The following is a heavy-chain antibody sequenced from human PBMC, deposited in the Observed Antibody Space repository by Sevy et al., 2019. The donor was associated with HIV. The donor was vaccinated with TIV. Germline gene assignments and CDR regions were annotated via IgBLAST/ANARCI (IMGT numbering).Heavy chain of an antibody. CDR1: GFTFSSYA. CDR2: ISGSGGST. V-gene: IGHV3-23*01. CDR3: AKDRIPRRGMVQGEKGLYFDY. D-gene: IGHD3-10*01. J-gene: IGHJ4*02. Sequence: GGSLRLSCAASGFTFSSYAMSWVRQAPGKGLEWVSAISGSGGSTYYADSVKGRFTISRDNSKNTLYLQMNSLRAEDTAVCYWAKDRIPRRGMVQGEKGLYFDYWGQGTLVTVSS.